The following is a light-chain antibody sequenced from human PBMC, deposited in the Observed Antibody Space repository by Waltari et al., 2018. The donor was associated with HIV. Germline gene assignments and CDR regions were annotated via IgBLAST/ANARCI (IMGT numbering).Light chain of an antibody. CDR3: QQYYSTPWT. V-gene: IGKV4-1*01. J-gene: IGKJ1*01. CDR2: WAS. Sequence: DIVMTQSPDSLAMSLGERATINCKSSQNVLYNSNNKNFLAWYQQKSGQPPKLLMYWASTRESGVSDRFSGSGSETDFTLTISSLQAEDVAVYYCQQYYSTPWTFGQGTKVEI. CDR1: QNVLYNSNNKNF.